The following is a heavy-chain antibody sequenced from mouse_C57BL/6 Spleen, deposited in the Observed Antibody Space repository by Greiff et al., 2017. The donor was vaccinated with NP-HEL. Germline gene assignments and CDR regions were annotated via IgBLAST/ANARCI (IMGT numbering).Heavy chain of an antibody. CDR3: ARSGVYYGNLFAY. Sequence: QVQLQQPGPELVKPGASVKLSCKASGYTFTSYWMHWVKQRPGQGLEWIGNINPSNGGTNYNEKFKSKATLTVDKSSSTAYMQLSSLTSEDSAVDYCARSGVYYGNLFAYWGQGTLVTVSA. J-gene: IGHJ3*01. D-gene: IGHD2-1*01. V-gene: IGHV1-53*01. CDR1: GYTFTSYW. CDR2: INPSNGGT.